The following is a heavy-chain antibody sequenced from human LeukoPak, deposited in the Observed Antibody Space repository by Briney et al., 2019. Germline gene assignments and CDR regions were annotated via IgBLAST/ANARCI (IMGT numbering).Heavy chain of an antibody. CDR3: ARGDTVPFDY. D-gene: IGHD5-18*01. V-gene: IGHV7-4-1*01. CDR1: GYTFTDYA. CDR2: INTNTGNP. J-gene: IGHJ4*02. Sequence: ASVKVSCKASGYTFTDYAMNWVRQAPGQGLEWMGWINTNTGNPTYVQGFTGRFVFSLDTSVSTAYLQICSLKAEDTALYYCARGDTVPFDYWGQGTLVTVSS.